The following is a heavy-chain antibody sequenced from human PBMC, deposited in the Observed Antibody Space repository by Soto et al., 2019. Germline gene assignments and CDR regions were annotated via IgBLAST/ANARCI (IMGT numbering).Heavy chain of an antibody. Sequence: SETLSLTCAVYGGSFSGYYWSWIRQPPGKGLEWIGEINHSGSTNYNPSLKSRATISVDTSKNQFSLKLSSVTAADTAVYYCARGVSAMVRGVIIPYYFDYWGQGTLVTVSS. J-gene: IGHJ4*02. CDR2: INHSGST. V-gene: IGHV4-34*01. D-gene: IGHD3-10*01. CDR1: GGSFSGYY. CDR3: ARGVSAMVRGVIIPYYFDY.